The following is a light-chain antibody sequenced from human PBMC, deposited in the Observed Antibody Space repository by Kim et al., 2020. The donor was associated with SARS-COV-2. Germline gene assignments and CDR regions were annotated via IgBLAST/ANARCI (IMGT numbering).Light chain of an antibody. Sequence: DIQMTQSPSPLSASLGDRVTITCRASQGISTNVAWFQQKAGKAPKCLIYGASTLQGGVPSRFSGGGSGRDFTLTISSLHPDDFAIYFCQQYNSHPITFGQGTRLEIK. CDR2: GAS. J-gene: IGKJ5*01. V-gene: IGKV1-16*01. CDR1: QGISTN. CDR3: QQYNSHPIT.